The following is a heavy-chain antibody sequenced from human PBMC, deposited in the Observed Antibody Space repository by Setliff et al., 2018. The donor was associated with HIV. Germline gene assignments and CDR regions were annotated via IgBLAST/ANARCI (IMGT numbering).Heavy chain of an antibody. CDR1: GFTFNNYW. CDR3: TRGIEVAGTGAFDM. Sequence: GGSLRLSCAASGFTFNNYWIHWVRQAPGKGLVWVSRINSDGSSTSYADSVKGRFTISRDNAKNTLYLQMNSLGVEDTAVYYCTRGIEVAGTGAFDMWGQGTMVTVSS. D-gene: IGHD6-19*01. CDR2: INSDGSST. V-gene: IGHV3-74*01. J-gene: IGHJ3*02.